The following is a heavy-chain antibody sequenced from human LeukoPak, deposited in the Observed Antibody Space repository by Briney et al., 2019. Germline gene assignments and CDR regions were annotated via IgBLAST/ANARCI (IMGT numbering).Heavy chain of an antibody. V-gene: IGHV4-61*02. J-gene: IGHJ4*02. CDR2: IYSSGST. CDR3: ARAYSPVDYFDY. D-gene: IGHD6-13*01. CDR1: GGSISSGSHY. Sequence: SQTLSLTCTVSGGSISSGSHYWSWIRQPAGKGLEWIGRIYSSGSTNYNPSLKSRVTISVDTSKYQFSLKLNSVTAADTAVYYCARAYSPVDYFDYWGQGTLVTVSS.